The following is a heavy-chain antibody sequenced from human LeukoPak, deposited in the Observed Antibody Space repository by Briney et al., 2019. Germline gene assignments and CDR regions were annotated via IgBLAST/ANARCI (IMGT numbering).Heavy chain of an antibody. D-gene: IGHD3-10*01. V-gene: IGHV4-30-4*07. J-gene: IGHJ5*02. CDR3: ARGGYYGSGNDFRFDP. Sequence: SETLSLTCAVSGDSISSGGYAWSWIRQTPGKGLEWIAYIHDSGSTYYNPSLKSRVSISVDTSKNQFSLKLSSVTAADTAIYYCARGGYYGSGNDFRFDPWGQGTLVTVSS. CDR2: IHDSGST. CDR1: GDSISSGGYA.